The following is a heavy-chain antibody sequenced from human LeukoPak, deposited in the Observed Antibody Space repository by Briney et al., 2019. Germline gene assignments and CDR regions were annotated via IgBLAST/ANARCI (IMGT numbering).Heavy chain of an antibody. J-gene: IGHJ4*02. Sequence: GGSLRLSCAASGFTFDDYGMSWVRHVPGKGLEWVSGINWNGGSTGYADSVKGRFTISRDNAKNSLYLQMNSLRAEDTALYYCARYSNPYYYVSGCDDWGQGTLVRVCS. V-gene: IGHV3-20*04. CDR2: INWNGGST. CDR3: ARYSNPYYYVSGCDD. D-gene: IGHD3-10*01. CDR1: GFTFDDYG.